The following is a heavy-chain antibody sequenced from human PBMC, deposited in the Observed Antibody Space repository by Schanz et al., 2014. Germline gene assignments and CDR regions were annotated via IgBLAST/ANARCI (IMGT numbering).Heavy chain of an antibody. Sequence: QVQLVQSGAEVKKPGSSVKVSCKASGGTFSSFAIFWVRQAPGQGLEWMGTIIPILDITNYAQKFQGRVTITADKSTSTAYKDLSNLRSEDTAVYYCARAGQDYSDSSGYATYYFGNWGQGTLVTVSS. J-gene: IGHJ4*02. CDR1: GGTFSSFA. CDR3: ARAGQDYSDSSGYATYYFGN. D-gene: IGHD3-22*01. V-gene: IGHV1-69*04. CDR2: IIPILDIT.